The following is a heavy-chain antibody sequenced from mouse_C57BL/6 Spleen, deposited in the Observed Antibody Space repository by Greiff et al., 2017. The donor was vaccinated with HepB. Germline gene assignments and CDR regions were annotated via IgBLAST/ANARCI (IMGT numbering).Heavy chain of an antibody. D-gene: IGHD2-5*01. V-gene: IGHV5-6*01. J-gene: IGHJ3*01. CDR3: ARHYSNPWFAY. CDR1: GFTFSSYG. CDR2: ISSGGSYT. Sequence: EVQRVESGGDLVKPGGSLKLSCAASGFTFSSYGMSWVRQTPDKRLEWVATISSGGSYTYYPDSVKGRFTISRDNAKHTLYLQMSSLKSEDTAMYYCARHYSNPWFAYWGQGTLVTVSA.